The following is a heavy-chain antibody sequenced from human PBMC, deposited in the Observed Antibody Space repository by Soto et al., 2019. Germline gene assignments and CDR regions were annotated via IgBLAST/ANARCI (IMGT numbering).Heavy chain of an antibody. CDR2: IFHSGST. V-gene: IGHV4-4*02. Sequence: QVQLQESGPGLVKPSGTLSLTCDVSGDSISNNYWWTWVRQFPGEGLQWIGEIFHSGSTNYNPPLKNRVNTSVDKSNNRFSLMLSSVTAADTAVYYCASGDFWSGSDYWGQGIQVTVSS. J-gene: IGHJ4*02. CDR3: ASGDFWSGSDY. D-gene: IGHD3-3*01. CDR1: GDSISNNYW.